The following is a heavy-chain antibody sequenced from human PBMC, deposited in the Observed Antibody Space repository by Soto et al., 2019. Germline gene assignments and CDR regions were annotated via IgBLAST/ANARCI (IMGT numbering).Heavy chain of an antibody. Sequence: ASVKVSCKASGYTFTSYGISWVRQATGQGLEWMGWISAYNGNTNYAQKLQGRVTMTTDTSTSTAYMELRSLRSDDTAVYYCAREIVVVPAAMWSSPGYYYYGMDVWGQGTTVTVSS. V-gene: IGHV1-18*01. CDR3: AREIVVVPAAMWSSPGYYYYGMDV. CDR2: ISAYNGNT. CDR1: GYTFTSYG. D-gene: IGHD2-2*01. J-gene: IGHJ6*02.